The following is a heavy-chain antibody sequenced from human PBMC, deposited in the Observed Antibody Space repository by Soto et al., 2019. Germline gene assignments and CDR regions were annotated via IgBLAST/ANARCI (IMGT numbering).Heavy chain of an antibody. CDR2: ISYDGSNK. V-gene: IGHV3-30-3*01. CDR1: GFTFSSYA. J-gene: IGHJ6*02. Sequence: GGSLRLSCAASGFTFSSYAMHWVRQAPGKGLEWVAVISYDGSNKYYADSVKGRFTISRDNSKNTLYLQMNSLRAEDTAVYYCARERIAAPIYYYGMDVWGQGTTVTVSS. CDR3: ARERIAAPIYYYGMDV. D-gene: IGHD6-6*01.